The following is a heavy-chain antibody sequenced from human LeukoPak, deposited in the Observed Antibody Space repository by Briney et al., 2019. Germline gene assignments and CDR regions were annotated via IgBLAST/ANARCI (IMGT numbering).Heavy chain of an antibody. CDR2: INPSGGST. Sequence: ASVKVSCKASGYTFTSYYMHWVRQAPGQGLEWMGIINPSGGSTSYAQKFQGRVTITTDESTSTAYMELSSLRSEDTAVYYCARNEVVVVPAAMEDWGQGTLVTVSS. CDR1: GYTFTSYY. V-gene: IGHV1-46*01. D-gene: IGHD2-2*01. J-gene: IGHJ4*02. CDR3: ARNEVVVVPAAMED.